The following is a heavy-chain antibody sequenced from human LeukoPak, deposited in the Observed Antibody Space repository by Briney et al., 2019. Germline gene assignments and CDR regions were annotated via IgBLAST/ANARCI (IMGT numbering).Heavy chain of an antibody. Sequence: RGGSLRLSCAASGFTFSNYYMHWLRQAPFRGVEWVSSASESNDNIKYADSVKALFPISRDNAKTPRYMQKHNLRADDTAVYYCARARYHYDNTGHSYWYFDLWGRGTLVTVSS. CDR2: ASESNDNI. D-gene: IGHD3-9*01. CDR1: GFTFSNYY. CDR3: ARARYHYDNTGHSYWYFDL. V-gene: IGHV3-21*01. J-gene: IGHJ2*01.